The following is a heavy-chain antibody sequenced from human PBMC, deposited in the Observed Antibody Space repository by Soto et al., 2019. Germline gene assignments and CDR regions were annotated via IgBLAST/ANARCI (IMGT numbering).Heavy chain of an antibody. J-gene: IGHJ6*02. CDR1: GYSFTSYW. CDR3: ARHNTIFGVVIPDYYYYYGMDV. V-gene: IGHV5-51*01. D-gene: IGHD3-3*01. CDR2: IYPGDSDT. Sequence: GESLKISCKGSGYSFTSYWIGWVRQMPGKGLERMGIIYPGDSDTRYSPSFQGQVTISADKSISTSYLQWSSLKASDTAMYYCARHNTIFGVVIPDYYYYYGMDVWGQGTTVTVSS.